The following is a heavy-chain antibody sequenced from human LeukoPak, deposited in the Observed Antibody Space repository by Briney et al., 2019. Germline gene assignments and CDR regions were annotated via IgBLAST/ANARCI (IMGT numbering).Heavy chain of an antibody. Sequence: PGGSLRLSCAASGFTVSDNNMIWVRQAPGKGLEWVSAISGSGGSTYYADSVKGRFTISRDNSKNTLYLQMNSLRAEDTAVYYCAKWARIAAAGFGYWGQGTLVTVSS. D-gene: IGHD6-13*01. J-gene: IGHJ4*02. CDR2: ISGSGGST. CDR3: AKWARIAAAGFGY. V-gene: IGHV3-23*01. CDR1: GFTVSDNN.